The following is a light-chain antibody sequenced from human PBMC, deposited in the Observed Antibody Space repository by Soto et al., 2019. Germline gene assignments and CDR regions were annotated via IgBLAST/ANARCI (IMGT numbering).Light chain of an antibody. CDR3: QQYNYNPWT. CDR1: QNIINW. J-gene: IGKJ1*01. CDR2: KAS. Sequence: DVQMPQSPSTLSASIGDRVTITCRASQNIINWLAWYQQKRGKAPKLLIYKASSLESGVPSRFSGSGSGTEFTLTISSLQPDDCATDYGQQYNYNPWTFGQGTKVDIK. V-gene: IGKV1-5*03.